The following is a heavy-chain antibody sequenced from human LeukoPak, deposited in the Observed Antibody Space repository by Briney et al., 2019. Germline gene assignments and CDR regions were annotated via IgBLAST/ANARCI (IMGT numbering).Heavy chain of an antibody. J-gene: IGHJ6*03. Sequence: GGSLRLSCAASEFTFSSYSVNWVRQAPGKGLEWVSYISSSSSTIYYADSVKGRFTISRDNAKNSLYLQMNSLRAEDTAVYYCASLPIAVAGVYYYHYMDVWGKGTTVTVSS. D-gene: IGHD6-19*01. CDR3: ASLPIAVAGVYYYHYMDV. V-gene: IGHV3-48*01. CDR2: ISSSSSTI. CDR1: EFTFSSYS.